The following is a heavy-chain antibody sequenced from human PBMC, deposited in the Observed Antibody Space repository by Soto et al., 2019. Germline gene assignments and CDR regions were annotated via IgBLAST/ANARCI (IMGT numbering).Heavy chain of an antibody. V-gene: IGHV4-59*08. J-gene: IGHJ4*02. CDR2: IYYSGST. D-gene: IGHD3-10*01. CDR3: AIGRVGVGEYFNY. Sequence: SETLSLTCTVSGGSISSYYWSWIRQPPGKGLEWIGNIYYSGSTNYNPSLKSRVTISVDTSKSQFSLKLNSVTAADTALYYCAIGRVGVGEYFNYWGQGTLVTVSS. CDR1: GGSISSYY.